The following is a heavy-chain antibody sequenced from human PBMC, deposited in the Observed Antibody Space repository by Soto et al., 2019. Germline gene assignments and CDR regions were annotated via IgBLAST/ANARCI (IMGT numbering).Heavy chain of an antibody. J-gene: IGHJ3*02. CDR2: IRKDGSQA. CDR1: GFSFGSDW. D-gene: IGHD3-16*01. Sequence: DVQLTESGGGLVQPGGSLRLSCGASGFSFGSDWMAWVRQAPGKGLEWVANIRKDGSQAHYADSVRGRFSVSRDNAKDSLFLQMNRLRLEDTAVYYCTRDANYRDDSAYYDVFDIWGQGTMVTVSS. CDR3: TRDANYRDDSAYYDVFDI. V-gene: IGHV3-7*05.